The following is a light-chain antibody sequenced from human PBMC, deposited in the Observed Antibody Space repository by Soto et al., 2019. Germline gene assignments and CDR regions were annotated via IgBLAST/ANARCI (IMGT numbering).Light chain of an antibody. V-gene: IGKV1-39*01. CDR1: QNIRDS. Sequence: DIQMTQSPSSLSASVGDRVSITCRASQNIRDSLNWYQQKPGKAPDLLIHTASSLQSGVPSRFSGSGAGTDFTIAISGLQREDFATYYCQQSYGTPPTFGQGTKVEIK. CDR2: TAS. CDR3: QQSYGTPPT. J-gene: IGKJ1*01.